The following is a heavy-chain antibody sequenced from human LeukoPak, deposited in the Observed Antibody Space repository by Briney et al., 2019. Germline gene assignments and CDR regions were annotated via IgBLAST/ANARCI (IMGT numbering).Heavy chain of an antibody. V-gene: IGHV1-46*01. D-gene: IGHD3-3*01. Sequence: GASVKVSCKASGYTLTSYFMHLVRQAPGHGLEWMGLINPSNGYTNFAQKFQGRVTMTRDTSTSTVYVELSSLTSEDTATYYCARDGRRGVAGYYFDYWGQGTLVTVSS. CDR3: ARDGRRGVAGYYFDY. CDR2: INPSNGYT. CDR1: GYTLTSYF. J-gene: IGHJ4*02.